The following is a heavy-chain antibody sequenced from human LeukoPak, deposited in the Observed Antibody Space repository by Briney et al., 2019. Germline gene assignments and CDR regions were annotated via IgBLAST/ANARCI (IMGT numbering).Heavy chain of an antibody. V-gene: IGHV4-59*12. CDR3: ARKDGDI. Sequence: PSETLSLTCNVSGGSLRSAYWSWIRQPPGKGLEYIGYIHHSGSTDYSPFLRSRVTISVDSSKNQFSLKVSSVTAADTAVYYCARKDGDIWGQGTMVTVSS. D-gene: IGHD5-24*01. CDR1: GGSLRSAY. CDR2: IHHSGST. J-gene: IGHJ3*02.